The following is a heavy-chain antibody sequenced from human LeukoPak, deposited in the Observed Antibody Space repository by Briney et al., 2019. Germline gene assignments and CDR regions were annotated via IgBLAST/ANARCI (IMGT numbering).Heavy chain of an antibody. J-gene: IGHJ2*01. Sequence: WETLSLTCTVSGDPIRSSYWSWIRQPPGKGLEWIGYIYYTGTTTYNPSLKSRVTISVDTSKNQFSLNLSSVTAADTAVYYCARRGGLNRGYWYFDLWGRGTLVTVSS. D-gene: IGHD3-16*01. V-gene: IGHV4-59*01. CDR1: GDPIRSSY. CDR2: IYYTGTT. CDR3: ARRGGLNRGYWYFDL.